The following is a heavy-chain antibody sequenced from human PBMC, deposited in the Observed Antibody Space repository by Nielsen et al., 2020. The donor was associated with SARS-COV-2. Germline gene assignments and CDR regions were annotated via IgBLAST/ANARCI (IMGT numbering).Heavy chain of an antibody. J-gene: IGHJ3*02. Sequence: SETLSLTCTVSGGSISSGGYYWSWIRQHPRKGLEWIGYIYYSGSTYYNPSLKSRVTISVDTSKNQFSLKLSSVTAADTAVYYCARDSGYEFAFDIWGQGTMVTVSS. CDR1: GGSISSGGYY. D-gene: IGHD5-12*01. V-gene: IGHV4-31*03. CDR3: ARDSGYEFAFDI. CDR2: IYYSGST.